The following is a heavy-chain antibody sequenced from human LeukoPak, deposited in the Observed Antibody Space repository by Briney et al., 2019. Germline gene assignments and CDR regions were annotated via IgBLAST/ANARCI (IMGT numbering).Heavy chain of an antibody. CDR2: ISGSGGST. CDR3: AKSIWVVPTARFGY. Sequence: GGSLRLSCAASGFTFSSYALSWVRQAPGKGLEWVSAISGSGGSTYYADSVKGRFTISRDNSKNTLYLQMNSLRAEDTAVYYCAKSIWVVPTARFGYWAREPWSPSPQ. J-gene: IGHJ4*02. V-gene: IGHV3-23*01. D-gene: IGHD2-15*01. CDR1: GFTFSSYA.